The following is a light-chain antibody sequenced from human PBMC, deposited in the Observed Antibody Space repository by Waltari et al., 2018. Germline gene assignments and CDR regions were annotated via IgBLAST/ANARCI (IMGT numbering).Light chain of an antibody. Sequence: QSALTQPRSVSGSPGQSVTISCSGTSSDVGNYNFVSWYQQHPGNAPKLLIYYVVKRPSGVPDRFSGSKSGNTASLTISGLQTEYEADYYCCSYAGSYTFVFGGGTQLTVL. CDR2: YVV. V-gene: IGLV2-11*01. CDR3: CSYAGSYTFV. J-gene: IGLJ7*01. CDR1: SSDVGNYNF.